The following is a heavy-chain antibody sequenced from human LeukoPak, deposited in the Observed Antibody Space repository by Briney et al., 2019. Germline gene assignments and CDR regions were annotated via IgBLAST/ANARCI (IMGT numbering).Heavy chain of an antibody. V-gene: IGHV3-66*01. J-gene: IGHJ6*02. CDR1: GFTVSSNY. D-gene: IGHD6-6*01. CDR2: IYSGGRT. CDR3: SRAGSSPYYYYGMDV. Sequence: GGSLRLSCAASGFTVSSNYMSRVRQAPGKGLEWVSVIYSGGRTYYADSVKGRFTISRDNSKNTLYLQMNSLRAEDTAVYYCSRAGSSPYYYYGMDVWGQGTTVTVPS.